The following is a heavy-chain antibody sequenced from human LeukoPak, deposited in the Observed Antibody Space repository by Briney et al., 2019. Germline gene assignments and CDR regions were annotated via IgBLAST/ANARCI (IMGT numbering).Heavy chain of an antibody. CDR1: GGSFSGYY. CDR2: INHSGST. CDR3: ARGAAVADNPNWFDP. D-gene: IGHD6-19*01. Sequence: PSETLSLTCAVCGGSFSGYYWSWIRQPPGKGLEWIGEINHSGSTNYNPSLKSRVTISVDTSKNQFSLKLSSVTAADTAVYYCARGAAVADNPNWFDPWGQGTLVTVSS. V-gene: IGHV4-34*01. J-gene: IGHJ5*02.